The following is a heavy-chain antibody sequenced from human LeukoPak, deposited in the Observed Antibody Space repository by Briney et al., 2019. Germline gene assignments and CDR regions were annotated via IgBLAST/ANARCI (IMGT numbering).Heavy chain of an antibody. J-gene: IGHJ4*02. CDR3: ASERHNWTYAFDY. Sequence: GGSLRLSCAASGFTFSSYCMNWVRQAPGKGLEWVSSISTGSSYIYYADSVKGRFTVSRDNAKNSLYLQMNSLRAEDTAVYYCASERHNWTYAFDYWGQGILVTVSS. CDR1: GFTFSSYC. D-gene: IGHD1-7*01. V-gene: IGHV3-21*01. CDR2: ISTGSSYI.